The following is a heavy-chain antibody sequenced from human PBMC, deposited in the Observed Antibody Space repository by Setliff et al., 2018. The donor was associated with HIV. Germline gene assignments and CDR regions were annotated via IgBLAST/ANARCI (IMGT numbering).Heavy chain of an antibody. CDR1: GYTFTSYY. D-gene: IGHD5-18*01. CDR2: INPNGGRT. CDR3: ARGGPGSSFGYDWFDP. Sequence: GASVKVSCKASGYTFTSYYVHFVRQAPGQGPEWMGIINPNGGRTNYAQKFEGRVAMTADTSTNNVHMYLSSLRSEDTAIYYCARGGPGSSFGYDWFDPWGQGTPVTVSS. J-gene: IGHJ5*02. V-gene: IGHV1-46*01.